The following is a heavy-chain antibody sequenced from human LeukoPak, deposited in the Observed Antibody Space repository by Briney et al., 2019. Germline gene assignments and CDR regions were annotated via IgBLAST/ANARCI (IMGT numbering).Heavy chain of an antibody. V-gene: IGHV3-23*01. D-gene: IGHD3-22*01. J-gene: IGHJ4*02. Sequence: GRSLRLSCAASGFTFTTYGMHWVRQAPGKGLEWVSAISGSGGSTYYADSVKGRFTISRDNSKNTLYLQMNSLRAEDTAVYYCAKDPQKYYYDSSLDYWGQGTLVTVSS. CDR2: ISGSGGST. CDR1: GFTFTTYG. CDR3: AKDPQKYYYDSSLDY.